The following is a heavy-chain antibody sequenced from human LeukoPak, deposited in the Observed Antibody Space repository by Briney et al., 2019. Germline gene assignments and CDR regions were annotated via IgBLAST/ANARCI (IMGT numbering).Heavy chain of an antibody. CDR1: GYTLTELS. Sequence: GASVKVSCKVSGYTLTELSMHWVRQAPGKGLEWMGGFDPEDGETIYAQKFQGRVTMTEDTSTDTAYMELSSLRSEDTAVYYCATGPIFDYGDTAWRPGPLMDVWGQGTTVTVSS. CDR2: FDPEDGET. D-gene: IGHD4-17*01. CDR3: ATGPIFDYGDTAWRPGPLMDV. J-gene: IGHJ6*02. V-gene: IGHV1-24*01.